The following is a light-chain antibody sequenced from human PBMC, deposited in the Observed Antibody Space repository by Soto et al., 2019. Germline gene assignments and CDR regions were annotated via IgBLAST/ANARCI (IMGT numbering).Light chain of an antibody. CDR1: QSVGSH. J-gene: IGKJ3*01. CDR3: QQYDNWPPFT. V-gene: IGKV3-15*01. Sequence: EIVMTRSPATLSVSPGERATLSCRASQSVGSHLAWYQQRPGQAPRLLIYGASYRATGIPARFSGSGSGTDFTLIISSLQSEDFAVYYCQQYDNWPPFTFGPWTKVDIK. CDR2: GAS.